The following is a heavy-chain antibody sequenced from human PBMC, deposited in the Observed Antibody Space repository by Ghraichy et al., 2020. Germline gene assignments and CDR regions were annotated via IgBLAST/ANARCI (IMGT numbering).Heavy chain of an antibody. CDR2: IYSGGST. V-gene: IGHV3-66*02. J-gene: IGHJ4*02. CDR1: GFTVSSNY. D-gene: IGHD3-9*01. Sequence: GGSLRLSCAASGFTVSSNYMSWVRQAPGKGLEWVSVIYSGGSTYYADSVKGRFTISRDNSKNTLYLQMNSLRAEDTAVYYCARTISILTGYYPFYYFDYWGQGTLVTVSS. CDR3: ARTISILTGYYPFYYFDY.